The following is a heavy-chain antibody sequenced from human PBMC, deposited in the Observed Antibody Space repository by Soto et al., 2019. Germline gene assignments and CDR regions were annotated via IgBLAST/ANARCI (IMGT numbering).Heavy chain of an antibody. V-gene: IGHV1-8*01. CDR3: ARMPRYDFWSGYSYYFDY. D-gene: IGHD3-3*01. CDR1: GYTFTSYD. CDR2: MNPNSGNT. J-gene: IGHJ4*02. Sequence: ASVKVSCKASGYTFTSYDINWVRQATGQGLEWMGWMNPNSGNTGYAQKFQGRVTMTRNTSISTAYMELSSLRSEDTAVYYCARMPRYDFWSGYSYYFDYWGQGTLVTVSS.